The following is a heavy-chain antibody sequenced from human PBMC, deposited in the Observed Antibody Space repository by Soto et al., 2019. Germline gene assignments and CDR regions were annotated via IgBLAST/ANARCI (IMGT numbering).Heavy chain of an antibody. Sequence: LRLSCAASGFTFSSYGIHWVRQAPGKGLEWVAVISYDGIDKNYADSVKGRFTISRDNSRNTLYLQMNSLRAEDTAVYYCAKDLREMATIRPDYWGQGTLVTVSS. CDR3: AKDLREMATIRPDY. CDR2: ISYDGIDK. CDR1: GFTFSSYG. V-gene: IGHV3-30*18. J-gene: IGHJ4*02. D-gene: IGHD5-12*01.